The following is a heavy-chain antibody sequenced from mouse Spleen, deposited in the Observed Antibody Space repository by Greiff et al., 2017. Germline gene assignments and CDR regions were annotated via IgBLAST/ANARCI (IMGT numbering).Heavy chain of an antibody. J-gene: IGHJ2*01. V-gene: IGHV5-6*02. CDR2: ISSGGSYT. Sequence: EVKLEESGGDLVKPGGSLKLSCAASGFTFSSYCMSWVRQTPDKRLEWVATISSGGSYTYYPDSVKGRFTMTRDNAKNTLYLQMSSLKSEDTAMYYCARRKTGTGDYFDYWGQGTTLTVSS. CDR1: GFTFSSYC. D-gene: IGHD4-1*01. CDR3: ARRKTGTGDYFDY.